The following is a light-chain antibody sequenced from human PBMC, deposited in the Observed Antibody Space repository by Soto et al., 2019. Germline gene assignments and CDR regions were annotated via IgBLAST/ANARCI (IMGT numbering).Light chain of an antibody. CDR3: GTWDSSLSTAV. CDR1: SSNIGDNY. J-gene: IGLJ2*01. Sequence: QSVLTQPPSVSAAPGQKVTISCSGSSSNIGDNYVSWYQQLPGTAPKLLIYDNNKRPSGIPDRFSGSKSGTSATLAITGLQTGDEADYYCGTWDSSLSTAVFGGGTKLTV. V-gene: IGLV1-51*01. CDR2: DNN.